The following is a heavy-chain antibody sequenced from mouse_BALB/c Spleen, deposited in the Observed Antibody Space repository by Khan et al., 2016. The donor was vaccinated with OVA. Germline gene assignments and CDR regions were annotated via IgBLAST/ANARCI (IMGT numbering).Heavy chain of an antibody. CDR3: AGAGYGGFAY. CDR2: ISDGGSST. Sequence: EVELVESGGGLVKPGGSLKLSCAASGFTFSDYYMYWVRQTPEKRLEWVATISDGGSSTYYPDSVKGRFTISRDNAKNNLYLQMSSLKSEDTAIYYCAGAGYGGFAYWGQGTLVTVSA. D-gene: IGHD1-1*02. J-gene: IGHJ3*01. V-gene: IGHV5-4*02. CDR1: GFTFSDYY.